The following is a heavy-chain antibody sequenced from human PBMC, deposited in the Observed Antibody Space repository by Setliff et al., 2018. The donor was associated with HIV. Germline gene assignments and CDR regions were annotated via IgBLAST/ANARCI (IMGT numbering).Heavy chain of an antibody. D-gene: IGHD2-21*02. Sequence: SETLSLTCSVSGGSMSRVYWTWIRQPPGKGLEYIGHIYFSGSATYDPSLKSQFSMSIDTSKNQFSLKVTSVTAADTAVYYCARGGVFCGRDSCSYFDYWGQGILVTVSS. CDR3: ARGGVFCGRDSCSYFDY. J-gene: IGHJ4*02. V-gene: IGHV4-59*12. CDR2: IYFSGSA. CDR1: GGSMSRVY.